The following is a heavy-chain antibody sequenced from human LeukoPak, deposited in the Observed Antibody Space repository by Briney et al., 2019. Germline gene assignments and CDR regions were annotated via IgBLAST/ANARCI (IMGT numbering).Heavy chain of an antibody. CDR2: IRSKANSYAT. J-gene: IGHJ5*02. V-gene: IGHV3-73*01. CDR1: GFTFSGSA. D-gene: IGHD2-2*01. CDR3: TRVEPPDIVVVPDPYNWFDP. Sequence: GGSLRLSCAASGFTFSGSAMHWVRQASGKGLEWVGRIRSKANSYATAYAASVKGRFTIPRDDSKNTAYLQMNSLKTEDTAVYYCTRVEPPDIVVVPDPYNWFDPWGQGTLVTVSS.